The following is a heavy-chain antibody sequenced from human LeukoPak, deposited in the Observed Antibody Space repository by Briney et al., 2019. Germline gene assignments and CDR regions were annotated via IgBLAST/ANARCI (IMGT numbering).Heavy chain of an antibody. CDR3: AKGRYYDSSGYPIDF. J-gene: IGHJ4*02. D-gene: IGHD3-22*01. Sequence: GGSLRLSCAASGFTFSSYAMHWVRQAPGKGLEYVSAISSNGGSTYYANSVKGRFTISRDTSKNTLYLQMNSLRAEDTAMYYCAKGRYYDSSGYPIDFWGQGTLVTVSS. CDR2: ISSNGGST. CDR1: GFTFSSYA. V-gene: IGHV3-64*01.